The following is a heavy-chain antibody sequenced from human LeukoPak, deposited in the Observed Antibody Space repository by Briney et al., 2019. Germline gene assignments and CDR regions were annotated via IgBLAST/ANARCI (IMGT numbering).Heavy chain of an antibody. V-gene: IGHV3-53*01. CDR1: GFTVINTC. D-gene: IGHD2-15*01. CDR3: AREVKSGGSAGYAFDI. CDR2: IHSGGST. Sequence: GGSLRLSCAASGFTVINTCVSWVRQAPGKGLEWVSIIHSGGSTSYADSLKGRFTISKDNSKNTLYLQMNNLRAEDTALYSCAREVKSGGSAGYAFDIWGQGTMVTVSS. J-gene: IGHJ3*02.